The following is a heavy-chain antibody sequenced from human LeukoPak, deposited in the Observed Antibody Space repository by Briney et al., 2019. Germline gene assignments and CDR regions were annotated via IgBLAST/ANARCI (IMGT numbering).Heavy chain of an antibody. CDR2: IYYAGST. CDR1: GGSISISGYY. J-gene: IGHJ3*02. D-gene: IGHD4-17*01. CDR3: ARGYGDYSLNAFDI. V-gene: IGHV4-39*02. Sequence: PWETLSLTCSVSGGSISISGYYWGWIRQPPGKGLEWIGSIYYAGSTYYNPSLKSRVTISIDTSKDHFSLRLNSVTAADTAVYYCARGYGDYSLNAFDIWGQGTMVTVSS.